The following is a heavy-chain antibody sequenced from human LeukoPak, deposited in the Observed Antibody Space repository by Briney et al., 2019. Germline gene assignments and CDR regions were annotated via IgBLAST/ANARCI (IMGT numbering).Heavy chain of an antibody. Sequence: ASVKVSCKASGYTFTGYYMHWVRQAPGQGLEWMGWINPNSGGTNYAQKFQGRVTMTRDTSISTAYMELSRLRSDDTAVYYCAREATIFGARYFDYWGQGTLVTVSS. D-gene: IGHD5-12*01. J-gene: IGHJ4*02. CDR1: GYTFTGYY. CDR3: AREATIFGARYFDY. CDR2: INPNSGGT. V-gene: IGHV1-2*02.